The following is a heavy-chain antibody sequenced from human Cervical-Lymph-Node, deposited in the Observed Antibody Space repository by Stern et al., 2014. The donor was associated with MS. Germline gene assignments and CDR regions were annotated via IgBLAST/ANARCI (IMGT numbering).Heavy chain of an antibody. CDR3: TRGRWSFDY. Sequence: EVQLVQSGAEVKKPGESLTISCEASGYSFSSFWIGWGRQTPGKGLEWMGIIYPGDSDTEYNPSFQGQATISASKSISTAFLQWSSLKPSDTAMYYCTRGRWSFDYWGRGTLIAVSS. CDR2: IYPGDSDT. J-gene: IGHJ4*02. D-gene: IGHD4-23*01. V-gene: IGHV5-51*03. CDR1: GYSFSSFW.